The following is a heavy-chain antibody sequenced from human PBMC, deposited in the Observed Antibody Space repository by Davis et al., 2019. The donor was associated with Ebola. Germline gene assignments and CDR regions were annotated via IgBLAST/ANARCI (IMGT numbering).Heavy chain of an antibody. CDR3: ADSYGDYSPFDY. CDR1: GYTFTDYY. J-gene: IGHJ4*02. D-gene: IGHD4-17*01. CDR2: INPNSGCT. Sequence: ASVKVSCKASGYTFTDYYIHWVRQAPGQGLEWMGRINPNSGCTNYAQKFQGRVTMTRDTSISTAYMELRSLRSDDTAVYYCADSYGDYSPFDYWGQGTLVTVSS. V-gene: IGHV1-2*06.